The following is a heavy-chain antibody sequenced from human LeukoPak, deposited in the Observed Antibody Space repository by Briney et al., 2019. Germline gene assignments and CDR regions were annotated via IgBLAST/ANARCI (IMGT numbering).Heavy chain of an antibody. CDR1: GYTFTSYG. D-gene: IGHD6-19*01. V-gene: IGHV1-2*02. CDR3: ARGSSGWYLTSSFDP. J-gene: IGHJ5*02. Sequence: ASVKVSCKASGYTFTSYGISWVRQAPGQGLEYMGWINPNSGGTNYAQKFQGRVTMTRDTSISTAYMDLTRLTSDDTAIYYCARGSSGWYLTSSFDPWGQGTLVIVSS. CDR2: INPNSGGT.